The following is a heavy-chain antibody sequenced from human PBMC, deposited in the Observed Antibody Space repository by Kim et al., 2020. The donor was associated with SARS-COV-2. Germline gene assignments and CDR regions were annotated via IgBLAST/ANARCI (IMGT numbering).Heavy chain of an antibody. Sequence: SETLSLTCAVSGGSISSSNWWSWVRQPPGKGLEWIGEIYHSGSTNYNPSLKSRVTISVDKSKNQFSLKLSSVTAADTAVYYCAREYYDSSGYSYWYFDLWGRGTLVTVSS. CDR3: AREYYDSSGYSYWYFDL. D-gene: IGHD3-22*01. V-gene: IGHV4-4*02. CDR2: IYHSGST. J-gene: IGHJ2*01. CDR1: GGSISSSNW.